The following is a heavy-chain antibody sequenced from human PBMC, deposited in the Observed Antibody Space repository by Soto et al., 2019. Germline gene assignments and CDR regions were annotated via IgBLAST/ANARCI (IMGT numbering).Heavy chain of an antibody. V-gene: IGHV3-30*18. D-gene: IGHD6-19*01. CDR2: ISYHGSNI. J-gene: IGHJ4*02. Sequence: SLSLSCAASGFTFSDYGMHWVRQAPGQGPEWVAVISYHGSNIYYADSMEDRFTISRDNSKNTLYLQMNSLRPEDTAIYYCAKDSTLYSSASTPDYWGQGTLVTVSS. CDR3: AKDSTLYSSASTPDY. CDR1: GFTFSDYG.